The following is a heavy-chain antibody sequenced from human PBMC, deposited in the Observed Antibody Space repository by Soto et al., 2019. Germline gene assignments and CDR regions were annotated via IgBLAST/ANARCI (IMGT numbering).Heavy chain of an antibody. CDR1: GYSFTSYW. Sequence: PGESLKISCKGSGYSFTSYWIGWVRQMPGKGLKWMGIIYPGDSDTRYSPSFQGQVTISADKSISTAYLQWSSLKASDTAMYYCARGVGYSSGWYPDDYYYYGMDVWGQGTTVTVSS. V-gene: IGHV5-51*01. CDR2: IYPGDSDT. J-gene: IGHJ6*02. CDR3: ARGVGYSSGWYPDDYYYYGMDV. D-gene: IGHD6-19*01.